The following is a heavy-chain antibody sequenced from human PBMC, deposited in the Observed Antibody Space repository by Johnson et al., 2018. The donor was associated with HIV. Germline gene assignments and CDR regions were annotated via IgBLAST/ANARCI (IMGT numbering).Heavy chain of an antibody. Sequence: QVQLVESGGGVVQPGRSLRLSCAASGFTFSSYAMHWVRQAPGKGLEWVAVISYDGSGKYYADSVKGRSTISRDNSKNTLYLQMHSLTPEDTAVYYCTRRSPYDAFDIWGQGTMVTVSS. CDR2: ISYDGSGK. V-gene: IGHV3-30*04. CDR3: TRRSPYDAFDI. J-gene: IGHJ3*02. CDR1: GFTFSSYA.